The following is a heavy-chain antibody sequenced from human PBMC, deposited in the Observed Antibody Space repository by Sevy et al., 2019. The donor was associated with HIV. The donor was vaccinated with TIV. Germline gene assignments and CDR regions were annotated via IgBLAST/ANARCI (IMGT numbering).Heavy chain of an antibody. CDR2: IFPIFATA. J-gene: IGHJ4*02. V-gene: IGHV1-69*13. CDR3: TSGLAVSVDY. D-gene: IGHD6-19*01. Sequence: ASVKVSCKASGGTCSSSAISWVRQAPGQGLEWRGGIFPIFATANYAQKFQGRLTITADEPTCTAYMELSSLRSDDTAVYYCTSGLAVSVDYWGQGTLVTVSS. CDR1: GGTCSSSA.